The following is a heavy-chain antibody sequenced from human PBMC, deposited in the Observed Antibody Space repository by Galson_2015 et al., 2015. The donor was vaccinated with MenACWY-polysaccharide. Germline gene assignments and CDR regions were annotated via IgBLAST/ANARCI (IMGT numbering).Heavy chain of an antibody. Sequence: SLRLSCAASGFTFSSYSMNWVRQAPGKGLEWVSSISSSSSYIYYADSVKGRFTISRDNAKNSLYLQMNSLRAEDTAVYYCARSVSSSWDYYYGMDVWGQGTTVTVSS. CDR2: ISSSSSYI. V-gene: IGHV3-21*01. D-gene: IGHD6-13*01. CDR3: ARSVSSSWDYYYGMDV. CDR1: GFTFSSYS. J-gene: IGHJ6*02.